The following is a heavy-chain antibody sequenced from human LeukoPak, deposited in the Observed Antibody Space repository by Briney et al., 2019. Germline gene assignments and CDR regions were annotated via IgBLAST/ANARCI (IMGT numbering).Heavy chain of an antibody. CDR2: IIPIFGTA. CDR1: GGTFSSYA. V-gene: IGHV1-69*13. J-gene: IGHJ4*02. Sequence: SVKVSCKASGGTFSSYAISWVRQAPGQGLEWMGGIIPIFGTANYAQKFQGKVTITADESTSTAYMELSSLRSEDTAVYYCARVGGDRDDYVWGSYRYDYWGQGTLVTVSS. D-gene: IGHD3-16*02. CDR3: ARVGGDRDDYVWGSYRYDY.